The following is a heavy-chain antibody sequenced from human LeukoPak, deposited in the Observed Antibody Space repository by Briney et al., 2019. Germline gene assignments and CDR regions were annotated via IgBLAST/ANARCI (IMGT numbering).Heavy chain of an antibody. CDR1: GFTFSGYW. CDR2: IKSGGKTT. CDR3: GRSLWLQTHTDAFDI. D-gene: IGHD5-24*01. J-gene: IGHJ3*02. Sequence: PGGSLRLSCAASGFTFSGYWMHWVRQAPGKGLVWVSRIKSGGKTTTYADSVKGRFTISRDNAKKTLYLQMNSLRVEDTAVYYCGRSLWLQTHTDAFDIWGQGTMVTVSS. V-gene: IGHV3-74*01.